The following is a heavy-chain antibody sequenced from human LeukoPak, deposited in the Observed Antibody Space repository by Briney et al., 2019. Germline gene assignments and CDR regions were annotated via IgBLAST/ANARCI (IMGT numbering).Heavy chain of an antibody. J-gene: IGHJ6*03. CDR1: GGSFSGYY. CDR3: ARVPCPAANTKTAYYYYMDV. V-gene: IGHV4-30-4*08. D-gene: IGHD2-2*01. Sequence: SETLSLTCAVYGGSFSGYYWSWIRQPPGKGLEWIGYIYYSGSTYYNPSLKSRVTISVDTSKNQFSLKLSSVTAADTAVYYCARVPCPAANTKTAYYYYMDVWGKGTTVTVSS. CDR2: IYYSGST.